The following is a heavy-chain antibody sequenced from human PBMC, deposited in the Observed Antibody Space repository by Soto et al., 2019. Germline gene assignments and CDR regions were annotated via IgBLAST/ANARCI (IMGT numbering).Heavy chain of an antibody. CDR2: ISYSGST. CDR3: ARDQGETTEAYLDY. CDR1: GGSNSTYF. V-gene: IGHV4-59*01. D-gene: IGHD4-4*01. Sequence: SETLSLTCTVSGGSNSTYFWSWIRQPPGKGLEWIGYISYSGSTNYNPSLKSRVTISVDTSKNQFSLKLSSVTAADTALYYCARDQGETTEAYLDYWGQGALVTVSS. J-gene: IGHJ4*02.